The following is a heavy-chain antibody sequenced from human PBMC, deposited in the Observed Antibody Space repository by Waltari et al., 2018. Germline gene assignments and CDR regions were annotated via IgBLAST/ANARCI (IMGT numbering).Heavy chain of an antibody. D-gene: IGHD2-2*01. CDR1: GGSFSGYY. J-gene: IGHJ5*02. CDR3: ARGEPVAPAALGSWFDP. Sequence: QVQLQQWGAGLLKPSETLSLTCAVYGGSFSGYYWSWIRQPPGKGLEWIGEINHSGSTNYNPSLKSRVTISVDTSKNQFSLKLSSVTAADTAVYYCARGEPVAPAALGSWFDPWGQGTLVTVSS. V-gene: IGHV4-34*01. CDR2: INHSGST.